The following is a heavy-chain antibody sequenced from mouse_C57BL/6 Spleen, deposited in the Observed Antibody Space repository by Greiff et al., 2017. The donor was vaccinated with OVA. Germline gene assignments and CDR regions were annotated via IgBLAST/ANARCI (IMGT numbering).Heavy chain of an antibody. D-gene: IGHD1-1*01. CDR3: ARFYYGSFYAMDY. Sequence: VQLQQPGAELVRPGSSVQLSCKASGYTFTSYWMHWVKQRPIQGLEWIGNIDPSDSETHYNQKFKDKATLTVDKSSSTAYMQLSSLTSEDSAVYYCARFYYGSFYAMDYWGQGTSVTVSS. CDR2: IDPSDSET. CDR1: GYTFTSYW. V-gene: IGHV1-52*01. J-gene: IGHJ4*01.